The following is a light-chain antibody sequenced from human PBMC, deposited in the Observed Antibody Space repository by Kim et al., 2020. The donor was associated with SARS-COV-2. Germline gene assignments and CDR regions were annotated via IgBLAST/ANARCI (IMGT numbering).Light chain of an antibody. CDR2: AAS. CDR3: QQYYSYPPT. CDR1: QGISSY. Sequence: ASTGDRVTITCRASQGISSYLAWYQQKPGKAHKLLIYAASTLQSGVPSRFSGSGSGTDFTLTISCLRSEDFATYYCQQYYSYPPTFGQGTKVEIK. V-gene: IGKV1-8*01. J-gene: IGKJ1*01.